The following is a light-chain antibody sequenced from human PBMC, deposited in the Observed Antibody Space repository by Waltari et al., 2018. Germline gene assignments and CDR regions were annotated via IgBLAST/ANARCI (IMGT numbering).Light chain of an antibody. CDR1: VDPYKF. Sequence: QSALTQPASVSGSPGQSITVSCTGVDPYKFVSWYQQQPGKAPRLIIYGVSERPSGVSHRFSGSKSGSTAYLTISGLQAEDEANYFCTSYAGSTLFVIFGGGTKLTVL. CDR3: TSYAGSTLFVI. J-gene: IGLJ2*01. CDR2: GVS. V-gene: IGLV2-14*03.